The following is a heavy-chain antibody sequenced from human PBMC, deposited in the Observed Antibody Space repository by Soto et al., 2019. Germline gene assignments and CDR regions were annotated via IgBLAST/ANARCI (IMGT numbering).Heavy chain of an antibody. J-gene: IGHJ4*02. Sequence: EVQLLESGGGLVQPGGSLRLSCAASGFTFSSYAMSWVRQAPGKGLEWVSGISGSGDSKYYADSVKGRFTISRDNSKSTLYLLMNSLRAEDTAVYYCAKGAGDTMVVVVDYWGQGTLVTVSS. CDR2: ISGSGDSK. CDR3: AKGAGDTMVVVVDY. CDR1: GFTFSSYA. D-gene: IGHD3-22*01. V-gene: IGHV3-23*01.